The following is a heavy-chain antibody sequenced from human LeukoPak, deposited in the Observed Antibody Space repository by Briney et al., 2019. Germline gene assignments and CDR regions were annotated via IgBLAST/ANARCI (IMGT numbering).Heavy chain of an antibody. CDR1: GYTFTSYD. D-gene: IGHD1-26*01. J-gene: IGHJ5*02. CDR3: ARAGIVGATNWFDP. CDR2: MNPNSGNT. V-gene: IGHV1-8*01. Sequence: ASVKVSCKASGYTFTSYDINWVRQATGQGLEWMGWMNPNSGNTGYAQKFQGRVTMTRNTSISTAYMEMSSLRSEDTAVYYCARAGIVGATNWFDPWGQGTLVTVSP.